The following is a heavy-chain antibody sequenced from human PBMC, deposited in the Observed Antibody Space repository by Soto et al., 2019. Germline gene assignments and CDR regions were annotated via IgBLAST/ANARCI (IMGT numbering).Heavy chain of an antibody. V-gene: IGHV6-1*01. CDR3: ERHTIWVAAAGNYYYSYGMDV. Sequence: SQTLSLTCAISGDSVSSNSAAWNWIRQSPSRGLEWLGRTYYRPKWYNDYAVSVKSRITINPDTSKNQFYLQLNSVTPEDTAVYYCERHTIWVAAAGNYYYSYGMDVWGQGTTVTVSS. D-gene: IGHD6-13*01. CDR1: GDSVSSNSAA. J-gene: IGHJ6*02. CDR2: TYYRPKWYN.